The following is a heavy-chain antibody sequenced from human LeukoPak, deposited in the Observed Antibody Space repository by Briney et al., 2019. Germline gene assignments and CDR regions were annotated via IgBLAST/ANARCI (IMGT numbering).Heavy chain of an antibody. J-gene: IGHJ4*02. V-gene: IGHV4-59*01. CDR1: GGSISSYY. CDR3: ARGSPYYYDSSGYYGDY. D-gene: IGHD3-22*01. CDR2: IYYSGST. Sequence: PSETLSLTCTVSGGSISSYYWSWIRQPPGKGLEWIGYIYYSGSTNYNPSLKSRVTISVDTSKNQFSLKLSSVTAADTAVYYCARGSPYYYDSSGYYGDYWGQGTLVTVSS.